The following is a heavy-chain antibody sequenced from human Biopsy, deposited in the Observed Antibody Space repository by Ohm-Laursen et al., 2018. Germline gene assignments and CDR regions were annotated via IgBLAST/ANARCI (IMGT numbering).Heavy chain of an antibody. Sequence: GTLSLTCTVSGGSLSSYYWSWIRQPPGKGLEWIGHISYTGYTSYNASLKSRVTISVDTSRNHFSLRLSSLTAADTAVYYCARGSNDFGGLYFPRWGQGTLLTVSS. J-gene: IGHJ4*02. D-gene: IGHD4-23*01. CDR1: GGSLSSYY. CDR2: ISYTGYT. V-gene: IGHV4-59*01. CDR3: ARGSNDFGGLYFPR.